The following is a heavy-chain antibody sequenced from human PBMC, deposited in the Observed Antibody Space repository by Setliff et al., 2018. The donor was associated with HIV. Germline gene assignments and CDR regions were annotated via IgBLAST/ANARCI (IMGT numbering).Heavy chain of an antibody. CDR1: GYTFTSYD. Sequence: ASVKVSCKASGYTFTSYDINWVRQATGQGLEWMGWMNPNSGNTGYAQKFQGRVTITADKSTSTAYMELSSLRSEDTAVYYCARDKDAIYYGSGSFFYYYYMDVWGKGTTVTVSS. CDR3: ARDKDAIYYGSGSFFYYYYMDV. D-gene: IGHD3-10*01. V-gene: IGHV1-8*03. CDR2: MNPNSGNT. J-gene: IGHJ6*03.